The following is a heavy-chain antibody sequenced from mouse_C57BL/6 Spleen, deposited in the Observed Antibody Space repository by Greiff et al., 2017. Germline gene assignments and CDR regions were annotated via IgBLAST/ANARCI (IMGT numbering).Heavy chain of an antibody. CDR1: GYTFTSYW. Sequence: QVQLQQPGAELVKPGASVKLSCKASGYTFTSYWMHWVKQRPGQGLEWIGQINPGNGGTNYNEKFKGKATLTADKSSSTAYMQLSSLTSEDSAVYYCARRFITVEVSSFDYWGQGTTLTVSS. CDR3: ARRFITVEVSSFDY. J-gene: IGHJ2*01. D-gene: IGHD1-1*01. CDR2: INPGNGGT. V-gene: IGHV1-53*01.